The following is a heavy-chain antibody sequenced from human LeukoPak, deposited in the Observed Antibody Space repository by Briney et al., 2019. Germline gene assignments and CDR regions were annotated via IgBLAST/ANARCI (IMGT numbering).Heavy chain of an antibody. CDR2: IYYSGST. V-gene: IGHV4-39*07. D-gene: IGHD3-3*01. J-gene: IGHJ5*02. CDR3: ARYQRSYDFWSGYYFAGFDP. Sequence: PSETLSLTCTVSGGSISSSSYYWGWIRQPPGKRLEWIASIYYSGSTYYNPSLKSRVTISVDTSKNQFSLKLSSVTAADTAVYYCARYQRSYDFWSGYYFAGFDPWGQGTLVTVSS. CDR1: GGSISSSSYY.